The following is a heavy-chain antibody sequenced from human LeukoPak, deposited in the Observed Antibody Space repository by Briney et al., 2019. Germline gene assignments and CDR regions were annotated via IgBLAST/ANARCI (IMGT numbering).Heavy chain of an antibody. CDR1: GFTFSDYY. CDR2: ITNRGDTV. J-gene: IGHJ4*02. CDR3: AREEVKSFDN. V-gene: IGHV3-11*01. Sequence: GGSLRLSCAASGFTFSDYYMTWVRQAPGKGLEWLSYITNRGDTVFYADSVKGRFTVSRDNAKNSLYLQMNNLRVEDTAVYFCAREEVKSFDNWGQGTLVTVSS.